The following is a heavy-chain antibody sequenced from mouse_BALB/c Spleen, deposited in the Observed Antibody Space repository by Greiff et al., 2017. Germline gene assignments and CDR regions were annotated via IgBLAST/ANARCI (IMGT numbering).Heavy chain of an antibody. D-gene: IGHD2-1*01. CDR1: GFTFSSYA. CDR3: ARDGNSWFAY. V-gene: IGHV5-9-4*01. J-gene: IGHJ3*01. Sequence: EVQRVESGGGLVKPGGSLKLSCAASGFTFSSYAMSWVRQSPEKRLEWVAEISSGGSYTYYPDTVTGRFTISRDNAKNTLYLEMSSLRSEDTAMYYCARDGNSWFAYWGQGTLVTVSA. CDR2: ISSGGSYT.